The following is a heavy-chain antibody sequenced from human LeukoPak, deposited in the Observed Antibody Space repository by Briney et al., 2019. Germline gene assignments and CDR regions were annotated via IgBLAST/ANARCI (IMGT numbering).Heavy chain of an antibody. CDR3: ARGGAYGSGSYYKLHYYYYYMDV. J-gene: IGHJ6*03. CDR2: INHSGST. CDR1: GGSFSGYY. V-gene: IGHV4-34*01. Sequence: SETLSLTCAVYGGSFSGYYWSWIRQPPGKGLEWIGEINHSGSTNYNPSLKSRVTISVDTSKNQFSLKLSSVTAADTAVYYCARGGAYGSGSYYKLHYYYYYMDVWGQGTMVTVSS. D-gene: IGHD3-10*01.